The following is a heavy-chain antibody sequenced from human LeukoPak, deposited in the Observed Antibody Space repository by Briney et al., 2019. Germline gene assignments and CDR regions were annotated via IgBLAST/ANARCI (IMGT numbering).Heavy chain of an antibody. V-gene: IGHV3-30*02. CDR1: GFTFSSYG. Sequence: GGSLRLSCAASGFTFSSYGMHWVRQAPGKGLEWVAFIRYDGSNKYYADSVKGRFTISRDNSKNTLYLQMNSLRAEDTAVYYCARDLYDYVWGSYRYTRAVDYWGQGTLVTVSS. J-gene: IGHJ4*02. CDR3: ARDLYDYVWGSYRYTRAVDY. D-gene: IGHD3-16*02. CDR2: IRYDGSNK.